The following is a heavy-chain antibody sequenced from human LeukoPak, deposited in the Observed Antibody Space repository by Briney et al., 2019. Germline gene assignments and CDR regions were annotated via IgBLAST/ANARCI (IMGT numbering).Heavy chain of an antibody. V-gene: IGHV3-23*01. J-gene: IGHJ6*02. Sequence: GGSLRLSCAASGFTFSSYAMSWVRQAPGKGLEWVSAISGSGGSTYYADSVKGRFTISRDNSKNTLYLQMNSLRAEDTAVYYCAKVVDTVTTIYYGMDVWGQGTTVTVSS. CDR1: GFTFSSYA. CDR3: AKVVDTVTTIYYGMDV. D-gene: IGHD4-4*01. CDR2: ISGSGGST.